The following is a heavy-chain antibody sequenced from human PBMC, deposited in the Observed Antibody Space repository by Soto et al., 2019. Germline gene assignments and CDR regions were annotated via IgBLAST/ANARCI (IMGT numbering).Heavy chain of an antibody. Sequence: PSETLSLTSTVSGGSISSGDYYWSWIRQPPGKGLEWIGYIYYSGSTYYNPSLKSRVTISVDTSKNQFSLKLSSVTAADTAVYYCARVIQELWYGMDVWGQGTTVTVSS. V-gene: IGHV4-30-4*01. CDR2: IYYSGST. CDR3: ARVIQELWYGMDV. J-gene: IGHJ6*02. D-gene: IGHD1-1*01. CDR1: GGSISSGDYY.